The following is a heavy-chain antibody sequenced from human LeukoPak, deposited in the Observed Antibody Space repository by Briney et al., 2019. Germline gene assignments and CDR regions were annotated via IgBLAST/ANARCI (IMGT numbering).Heavy chain of an antibody. Sequence: SQTLSLTCAVSGGSISSGGYSWSWIRQPPGKGLEWIGYIYHSGSTYYNPSLKSRVTISVDRSKNQFSLKLSSVTAADTAVYYCAGSLVWFGESSWFDPWGQGTLVTVSS. CDR1: GGSISSGGYS. V-gene: IGHV4-30-2*01. D-gene: IGHD3-10*01. CDR2: IYHSGST. J-gene: IGHJ5*02. CDR3: AGSLVWFGESSWFDP.